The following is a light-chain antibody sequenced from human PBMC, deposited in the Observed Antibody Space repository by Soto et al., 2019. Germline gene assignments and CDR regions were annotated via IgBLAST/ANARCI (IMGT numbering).Light chain of an antibody. CDR2: DVS. J-gene: IGLJ2*01. Sequence: QSALTQPASVSGSPGQSITISCTGTRSDVGGYNYVSWYQQHPGKAPKLMIYDVSNRPSGVSNRFSGSKSGNTASLTISGLQAEDEADYYWSSYASSSTRVFGGGTKLTVL. CDR3: SSYASSSTRV. CDR1: RSDVGGYNY. V-gene: IGLV2-14*01.